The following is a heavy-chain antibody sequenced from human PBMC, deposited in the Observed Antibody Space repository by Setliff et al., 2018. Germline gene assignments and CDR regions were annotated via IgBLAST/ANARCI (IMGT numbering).Heavy chain of an antibody. CDR1: GVPFSDYY. V-gene: IGHV4-34*01. D-gene: IGHD6-13*01. Sequence: SETLSLTCTVYGVPFSDYYWGWVRQSPGKGLDWIGEINHSGTTNYDPSLEGRISISVDTSKRQFSLKLSSVTAADMAVYYCVRESRSTWYRRDFWGQGTLVTVSS. CDR2: INHSGTT. CDR3: VRESRSTWYRRDF. J-gene: IGHJ4*02.